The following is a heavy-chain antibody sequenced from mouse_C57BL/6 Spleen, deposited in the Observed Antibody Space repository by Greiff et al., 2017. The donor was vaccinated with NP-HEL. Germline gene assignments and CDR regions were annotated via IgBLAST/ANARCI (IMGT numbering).Heavy chain of an antibody. CDR1: GFSLTSYA. CDR3: AGLYGYEGDYAMDY. V-gene: IGHV2-9-1*01. J-gene: IGHJ4*01. CDR2: IWTGGGT. D-gene: IGHD2-2*01. Sequence: VKLMESGPGLVAPSQSLSITCTVSGFSLTSYAISWVRQPPGKGLEWLGVIWTGGGTNYNSALKSRLSISKDNSKSQVFLKMNSLQTDDTARYYCAGLYGYEGDYAMDYWGQGTSVTVSS.